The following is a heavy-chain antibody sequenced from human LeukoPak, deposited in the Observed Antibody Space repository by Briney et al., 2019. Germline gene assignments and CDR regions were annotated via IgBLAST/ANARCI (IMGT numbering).Heavy chain of an antibody. J-gene: IGHJ4*02. V-gene: IGHV4-59*08. CDR3: ARQRGNSNYDLFDY. CDR2: IYYSGST. CDR1: GGSISSYY. Sequence: SETLSLTCTVSGGSISSYYWSWIRQPPGKGLEWIGYIYYSGSTNYNPSLKSRVTISVDTSKNQFSLKLSSVTAADTAVYYCARQRGNSNYDLFDYWGQGTWSPSPQ. D-gene: IGHD4-11*01.